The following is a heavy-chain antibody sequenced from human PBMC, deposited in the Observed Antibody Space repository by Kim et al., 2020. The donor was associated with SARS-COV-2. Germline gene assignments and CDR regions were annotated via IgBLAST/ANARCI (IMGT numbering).Heavy chain of an antibody. CDR1: GFTFSNAW. Sequence: GGSLRLSCAASGFTFSNAWMSWVRQAPGKGLEWVGRIKSKTDGGTTDYAAPVKGRFTISRDDSKNTLYLQMNSLKTEDTAVYYCTTEGPAAIRDYYYGMDVWGQGTTVTVSS. CDR2: IKSKTDGGTT. V-gene: IGHV3-15*01. D-gene: IGHD2-2*02. J-gene: IGHJ6*02. CDR3: TTEGPAAIRDYYYGMDV.